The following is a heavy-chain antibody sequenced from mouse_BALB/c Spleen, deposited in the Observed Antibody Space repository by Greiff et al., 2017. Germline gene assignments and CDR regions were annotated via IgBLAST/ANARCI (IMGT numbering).Heavy chain of an antibody. CDR2: IRNKANGYTT. J-gene: IGHJ4*01. CDR1: GFTFTDYY. Sequence: DVKLVESGGGLVQPGGSLRLSCATSGFTFTDYYMSWVRQPPGKALEWLGFIRNKANGYTTEYSASVKGRFTISRDNSQSILYLQMNTLRAEDSATYYCARGYGLYAMDYWGQGTSVTVSS. V-gene: IGHV7-3*02. CDR3: ARGYGLYAMDY. D-gene: IGHD2-10*02.